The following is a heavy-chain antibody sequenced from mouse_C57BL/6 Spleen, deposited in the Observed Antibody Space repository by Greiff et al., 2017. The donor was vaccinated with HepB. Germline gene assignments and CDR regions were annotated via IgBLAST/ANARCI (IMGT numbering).Heavy chain of an antibody. Sequence: EVNVVESGGGLVKPGGSLKLSCAASGFTFSSYAMSWVRQTPEKRLEWVATISDGGSYTYYPDNVKGRFTISRDNAKNNLYLQMSHLKSEDTAMYYCARDNYRAMDYWGQGTSVTVSS. J-gene: IGHJ4*01. CDR3: ARDNYRAMDY. CDR2: ISDGGSYT. D-gene: IGHD2-1*01. V-gene: IGHV5-4*01. CDR1: GFTFSSYA.